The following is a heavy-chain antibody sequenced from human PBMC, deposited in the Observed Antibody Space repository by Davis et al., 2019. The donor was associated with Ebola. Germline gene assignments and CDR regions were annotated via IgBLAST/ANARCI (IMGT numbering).Heavy chain of an antibody. J-gene: IGHJ4*02. CDR1: GGTFSSYA. CDR3: ARVDSVTYTSLDY. CDR2: IIPIFGTA. D-gene: IGHD2-2*02. V-gene: IGHV1-69*13. Sequence: AASVKVSCKASGGTFSSYAISWVRQAPGQGLEWMGGIIPIFGTANYAQKFQGRVTITADESTSTAYMELRSLRSDDTAVYYCARVDSVTYTSLDYWGQGTLVTVSS.